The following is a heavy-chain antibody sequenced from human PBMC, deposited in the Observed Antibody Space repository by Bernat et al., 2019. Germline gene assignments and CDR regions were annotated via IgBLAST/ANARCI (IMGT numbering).Heavy chain of an antibody. J-gene: IGHJ4*02. D-gene: IGHD2-8*02. CDR1: GFTFNTCW. V-gene: IGHV3-7*03. CDR2: ISPDGSEK. CDR3: AGWCGYFNY. Sequence: EVLLVGSGGGLVRPGESLRLSCAASGFTFNTCWMNWVRLTPGKGLEWVANISPDGSEKSYVDSVKGRFTVSRDNAKNSLFLQMNSLRVEDTAVFYCAGWCGYFNYWGQGIQVAGSS.